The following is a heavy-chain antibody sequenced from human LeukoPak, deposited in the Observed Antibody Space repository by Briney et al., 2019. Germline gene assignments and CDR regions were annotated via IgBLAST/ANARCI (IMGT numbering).Heavy chain of an antibody. J-gene: IGHJ4*02. D-gene: IGHD4-17*01. CDR2: INPNSGGT. CDR3: ARDYGDYKFDY. CDR1: GYTFTGYY. Sequence: ASVKVSCKASGYTFTGYYMHWVRQAPGQGLEWMGWINPNSGGTNYAQKFQGWVTTTRDTSISTAYMELSRLRSDDTAVYYCARDYGDYKFDYWGQGTLVTVSS. V-gene: IGHV1-2*04.